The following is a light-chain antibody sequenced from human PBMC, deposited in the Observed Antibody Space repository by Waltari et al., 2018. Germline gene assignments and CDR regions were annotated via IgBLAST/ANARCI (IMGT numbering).Light chain of an antibody. CDR3: QSYDGSHVV. CDR2: GNN. Sequence: QSVLTQPPSVSGAPGQRVTISCTGSSSNIGARDGVHWYRQLPGTAPRLLIYGNNNRPSGVPDRFSGSKSGTSASLAITGLQAEDEADYYCQSYDGSHVVFGGGTKLTVL. J-gene: IGLJ2*01. CDR1: SSNIGARDG. V-gene: IGLV1-40*01.